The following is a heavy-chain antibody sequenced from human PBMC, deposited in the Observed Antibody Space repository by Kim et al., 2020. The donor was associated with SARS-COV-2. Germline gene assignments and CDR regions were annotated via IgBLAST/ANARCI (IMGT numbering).Heavy chain of an antibody. CDR3: ARELPFHYFDY. J-gene: IGHJ4*02. CDR1: GFSFSTYS. V-gene: IGHV3-48*02. CDR2: ISSSGTI. Sequence: GGSLRLSCAASGFSFSTYSMDWVRQAPGKGPEWVSYISSSGTIQYADSVKDRFTISRDNAKNSLFLQMNSLRDEDTAVYYCARELPFHYFDYWGQGALV. D-gene: IGHD2-21*01.